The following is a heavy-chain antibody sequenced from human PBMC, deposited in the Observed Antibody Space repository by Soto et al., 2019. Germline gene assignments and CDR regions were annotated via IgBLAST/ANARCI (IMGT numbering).Heavy chain of an antibody. D-gene: IGHD2-15*01. CDR3: ARENRDIVVVVAAPDAFDI. V-gene: IGHV3-7*01. Sequence: GGSLRLSCAASGFTFSSYWMSWVRQAPGKGLEWVANIKQDGSEKYYVDSVKGRFTISRDNAKNSLYLQMNSLRAEDTAVYYCARENRDIVVVVAAPDAFDIWGQGTMVTVS. J-gene: IGHJ3*02. CDR2: IKQDGSEK. CDR1: GFTFSSYW.